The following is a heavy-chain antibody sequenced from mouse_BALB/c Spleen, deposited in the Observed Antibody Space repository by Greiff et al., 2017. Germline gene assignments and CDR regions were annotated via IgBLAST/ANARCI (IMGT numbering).Heavy chain of an antibody. J-gene: IGHJ3*01. CDR3: ARGSPFAY. CDR1: GFNIKDTY. Sequence: EVQLVESGAELVKPGASVKLSCTASGFNIKDTYMHWVKQRPEQGLEWIGRIDPANGNTKYDPKFQGKATITADTSSNTAYLQLSSLTSEDTAVYYCARGSPFAYWGQGTLVTVSA. CDR2: IDPANGNT. V-gene: IGHV14-3*02.